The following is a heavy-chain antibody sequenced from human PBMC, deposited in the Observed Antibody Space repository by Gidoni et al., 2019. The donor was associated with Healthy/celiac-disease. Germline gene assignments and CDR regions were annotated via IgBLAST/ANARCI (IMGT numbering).Heavy chain of an antibody. J-gene: IGHJ6*02. CDR1: TFSDYY. V-gene: IGHV3-11*01. CDR3: ARWFLEWFGANYYYYYGMDV. Sequence: TFSDYYMSWIRQAPGKGLEWVSYISSSGSTIYYADSVKGRFTISRDNAKNSLYLQMNSLRAEDTAVYYCARWFLEWFGANYYYYYGMDVWGQGTTVTVSS. CDR2: ISSSGSTI. D-gene: IGHD3-3*01.